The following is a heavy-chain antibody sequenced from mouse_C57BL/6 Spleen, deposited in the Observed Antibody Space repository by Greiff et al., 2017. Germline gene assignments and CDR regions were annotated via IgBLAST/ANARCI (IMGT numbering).Heavy chain of an antibody. CDR3: ARGGGTGLDY. D-gene: IGHD4-1*01. Sequence: KQSCKASGYTFTSYWMHWVKQRPGQGLEWIGEIDPSDSYTNYNQKFKGKSTLTVDKSSSTAYMQLSSLTSEDSAVYYCARGGGTGLDYWGQGTTLTVSS. J-gene: IGHJ2*01. CDR1: GYTFTSYW. CDR2: IDPSDSYT. V-gene: IGHV1-69*01.